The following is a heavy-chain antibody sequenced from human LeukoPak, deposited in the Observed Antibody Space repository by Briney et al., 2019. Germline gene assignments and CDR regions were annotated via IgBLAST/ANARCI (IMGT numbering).Heavy chain of an antibody. CDR3: ARGPVWRRLLLSVSRRGGYFDY. Sequence: PSETLSLTCNVSGDSISSSYHLWGWIRQPPGKGLEWIGGMYYRGTSYYSPSLRSRVSISADTSKNQFSLKLSSVTAADTAVYCARGPVWRRLLLSVSRRGGYFDYWGQGILVTVSS. J-gene: IGHJ4*02. D-gene: IGHD2-15*01. CDR1: GDSISSSYHL. CDR2: MYYRGTS. V-gene: IGHV4-39*07.